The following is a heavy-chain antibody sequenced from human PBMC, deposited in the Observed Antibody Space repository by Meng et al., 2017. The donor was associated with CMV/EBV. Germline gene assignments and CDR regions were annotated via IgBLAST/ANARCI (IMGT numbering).Heavy chain of an antibody. J-gene: IGHJ4*02. CDR1: GFTVSSNY. Sequence: SGFTVSSNYMSWVRQAPGKGLEWVSVIYSGGSTHYADSVKGRFTISRDNSKNTLYLQMNSLRAEDTAVYYCARSPTTNYDSTGRYFDYWGQGTLVTVSS. CDR3: ARSPTTNYDSTGRYFDY. CDR2: IYSGGST. D-gene: IGHD3-22*01. V-gene: IGHV3-66*02.